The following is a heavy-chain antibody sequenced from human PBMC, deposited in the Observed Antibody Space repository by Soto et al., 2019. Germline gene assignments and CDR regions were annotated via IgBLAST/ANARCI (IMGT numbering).Heavy chain of an antibody. CDR1: GGSITPNY. D-gene: IGHD3-22*01. CDR3: ARLGGYFQALDS. Sequence: QVQLQESGPGLVKPSETLSLTCNVSGGSITPNYWSWIRQPPGKGLEWIGYIYFAGTTSYNPSLKSRVTLSVDTSETQFSLKLTSVTAADTAVYYCARLGGYFQALDSWGQGTLVTVSS. CDR2: IYFAGTT. V-gene: IGHV4-59*08. J-gene: IGHJ4*02.